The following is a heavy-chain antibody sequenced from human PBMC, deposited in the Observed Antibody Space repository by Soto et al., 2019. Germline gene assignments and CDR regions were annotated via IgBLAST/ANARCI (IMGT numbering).Heavy chain of an antibody. D-gene: IGHD3-10*01. J-gene: IGHJ4*02. CDR1: GYGFTTYG. Sequence: QVHLVQSGAEVKKPGASVKVSCKGSGYGFTTYGITWVRQAPGQGLEWMAWISAHNGNTNYAQKVQGRVTVTRDTSTSTASMELRSLRYDDTAVYYCARGRYGAYWGQGALVTVSS. V-gene: IGHV1-18*01. CDR2: ISAHNGNT. CDR3: ARGRYGAY.